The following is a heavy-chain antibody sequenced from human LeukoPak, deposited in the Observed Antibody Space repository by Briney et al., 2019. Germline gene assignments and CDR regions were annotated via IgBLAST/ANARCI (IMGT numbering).Heavy chain of an antibody. CDR1: GGSISSYY. D-gene: IGHD7-27*01. CDR2: IYYSGST. CDR3: ARVNWGYYYYGMDV. Sequence: SETLSLICTVSGGSISSYYWSWIRQPPGMGLEWIGYIYYSGSTNYNPSLKSRVTISVDTSKNQFSLRLSSVTAADTAVYYCARVNWGYYYYGMDVWGQGTTVTVSS. V-gene: IGHV4-59*01. J-gene: IGHJ6*02.